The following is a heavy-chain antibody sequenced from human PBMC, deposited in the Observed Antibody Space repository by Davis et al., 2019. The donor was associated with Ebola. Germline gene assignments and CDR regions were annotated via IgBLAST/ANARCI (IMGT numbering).Heavy chain of an antibody. Sequence: GESLKISCAASGFTFSSYSMNWVRQAPGKGLEWVSSISSSSSYIYYADSVKGRFTISRDNSKNTLYLQMNSLRAEDTAVYYCACWDEYHDSRGYYYFDYWGQGTLVTVSS. CDR3: ACWDEYHDSRGYYYFDY. CDR1: GFTFSSYS. V-gene: IGHV3-21*01. CDR2: ISSSSSYI. J-gene: IGHJ4*02. D-gene: IGHD3-22*01.